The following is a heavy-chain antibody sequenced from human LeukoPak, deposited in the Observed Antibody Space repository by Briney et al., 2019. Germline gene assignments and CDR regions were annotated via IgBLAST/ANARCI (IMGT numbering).Heavy chain of an antibody. D-gene: IGHD3-22*01. Sequence: SETLSLTCTVSGGSISSSSYYWGWIRQPPGRGLERIGSIYYSGNTYYNPSLKSRVTISVDTSKNQFSLKLSSVTAADTAVYYCAREGGGDYYDSSAYYFDYWGQGTLVTVSS. V-gene: IGHV4-39*07. CDR1: GGSISSSSYY. J-gene: IGHJ4*02. CDR2: IYYSGNT. CDR3: AREGGGDYYDSSAYYFDY.